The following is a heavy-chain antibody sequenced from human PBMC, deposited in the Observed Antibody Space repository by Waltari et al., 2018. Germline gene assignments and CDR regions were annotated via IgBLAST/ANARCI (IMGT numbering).Heavy chain of an antibody. Sequence: EVQLVESGGGLIQPGGSLRLSCAASGFTVSSNYMSWVRQAPGKGLEWVSVIYRGGSTYYADSVKGRFTISRDKSKNTLYLQMNSLRAEDTAVYYCARGKATRNPSYYYYYGMDVWGQGTTVTVSS. V-gene: IGHV3-53*01. CDR1: GFTVSSNY. CDR2: IYRGGST. CDR3: ARGKATRNPSYYYYYGMDV. D-gene: IGHD5-12*01. J-gene: IGHJ6*02.